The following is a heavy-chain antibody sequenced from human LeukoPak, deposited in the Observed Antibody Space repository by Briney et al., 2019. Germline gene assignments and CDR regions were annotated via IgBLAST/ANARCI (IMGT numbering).Heavy chain of an antibody. J-gene: IGHJ4*02. V-gene: IGHV3-49*04. D-gene: IGHD3-22*01. CDR2: IRSKAYGGTT. CDR1: GFTFGDYA. CDR3: TSDSSGSSTY. Sequence: GRSLRLSCTASGFTFGDYAMSWVRQAPGKGLEWVGFIRSKAYGGTTEYAASVEGRFTISRDDSKSIAYLQMNSLKTEDTAVYYCTSDSSGSSTYWGQGTLVTVSS.